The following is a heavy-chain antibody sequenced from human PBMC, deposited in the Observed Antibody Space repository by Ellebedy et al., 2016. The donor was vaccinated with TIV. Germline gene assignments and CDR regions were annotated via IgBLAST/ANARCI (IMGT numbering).Heavy chain of an antibody. CDR2: INHSGST. J-gene: IGHJ3*02. Sequence: SETLSLTXAVYGGSFSGYYWSWIRQPPGKGLEWIGEINHSGSTNYNPSLKSRVTISVDTSKNQFSLKLSSVTAADTAVYYCARTILDAFDIWGQGTMVTVSS. V-gene: IGHV4-34*01. CDR1: GGSFSGYY. CDR3: ARTILDAFDI. D-gene: IGHD5-24*01.